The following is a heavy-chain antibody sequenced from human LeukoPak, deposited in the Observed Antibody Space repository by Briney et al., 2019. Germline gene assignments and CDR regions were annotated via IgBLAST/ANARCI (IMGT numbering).Heavy chain of an antibody. CDR1: GFTFSSYG. Sequence: GGTLRLSCAASGFTFSSYGMHWVRQVPGTGLEWVAVISYNGNNKEYADSVKGRFTISRDNSKSTQYLQMNSLRAEDTAVYYCAKDRSGSWSFDYWGLGTLVTVSS. V-gene: IGHV3-30*18. CDR2: ISYNGNNK. CDR3: AKDRSGSWSFDY. J-gene: IGHJ4*02. D-gene: IGHD6-13*01.